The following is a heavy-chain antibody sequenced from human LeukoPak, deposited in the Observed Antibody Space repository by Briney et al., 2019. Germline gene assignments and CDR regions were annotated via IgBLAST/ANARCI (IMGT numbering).Heavy chain of an antibody. CDR2: IDSSSRTI. CDR1: GFTFNSYW. Sequence: GGSLRLSCAASGFTFNSYWMIWVRQAPGKGLEWISFIDSSSRTIFYAESVKGRFTISRDNAKNSLFLQMNSLRAEDTAVYYCARRVPNEVISDYFDYWGPGTLVTVSS. CDR3: ARRVPNEVISDYFDY. V-gene: IGHV3-48*04. J-gene: IGHJ4*02. D-gene: IGHD2-21*01.